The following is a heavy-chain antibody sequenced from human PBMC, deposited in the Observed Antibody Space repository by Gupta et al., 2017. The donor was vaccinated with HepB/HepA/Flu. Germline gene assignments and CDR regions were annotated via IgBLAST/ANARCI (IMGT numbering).Heavy chain of an antibody. J-gene: IGHJ4*02. CDR1: GFRFEDYA. D-gene: IGHD6-13*01. Sequence: EVQLVESGGGVAQPGGSLRLSCAACGFRFEDYAMHWVRQAPGKGLEWVSLISGDGSTTYYSDSVRGRFTISRDNSKNSLYLILKSLRSEDTAFYYCARASSWRGTFTDWGPGTLVTVSS. V-gene: IGHV3-43*02. CDR2: ISGDGSTT. CDR3: ARASSWRGTFTD.